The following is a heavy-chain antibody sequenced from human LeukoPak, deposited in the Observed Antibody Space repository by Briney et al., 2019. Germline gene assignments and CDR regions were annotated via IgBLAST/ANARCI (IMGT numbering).Heavy chain of an antibody. CDR2: INHSGST. CDR3: ARHRYSSGWSLEY. D-gene: IGHD6-19*01. V-gene: IGHV4-34*01. J-gene: IGHJ4*02. Sequence: KPSETLSLTCAVYGGSFSGYYWSWIRQPPGKGLEWIGEINHSGSTNYNPSLKSRVTISVDTSKNQFSLKLSSVTAADTAVYYCARHRYSSGWSLEYWGQGTLVTVSS. CDR1: GGSFSGYY.